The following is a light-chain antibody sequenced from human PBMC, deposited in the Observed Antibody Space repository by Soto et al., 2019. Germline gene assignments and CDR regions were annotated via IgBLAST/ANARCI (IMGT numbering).Light chain of an antibody. J-gene: IGKJ2*01. CDR1: QSVSSN. V-gene: IGKV3-15*01. Sequence: EIVMTQSPATLSVSPGERATLSCRASQSVSSNLSCYQQKPGQAPRLLIYGASTRATVIPAKFSGSGSGTEFTLSIGSLQSEDVAIYYCQQYDNWPPRWTFGQGTKVDIK. CDR2: GAS. CDR3: QQYDNWPPRWT.